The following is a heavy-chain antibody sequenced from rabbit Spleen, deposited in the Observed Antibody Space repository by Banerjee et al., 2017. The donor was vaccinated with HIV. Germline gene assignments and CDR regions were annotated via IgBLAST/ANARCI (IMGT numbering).Heavy chain of an antibody. CDR3: ARDGAGGSYFAL. V-gene: IGHV1S47*01. D-gene: IGHD8-1*01. CDR2: IDPVFGIT. J-gene: IGHJ6*01. CDR1: AFDFSSGG. Sequence: QEQLKESGGGLVQPGGSLKLSCKASAFDFSSGGVNWVRQAPGKGLEWIGYIDPVFGITYYANWVNGRFSISRENAQNTVFLQMTSLTAADTATYFCARDGAGGSYFALWGPGTLVTVS.